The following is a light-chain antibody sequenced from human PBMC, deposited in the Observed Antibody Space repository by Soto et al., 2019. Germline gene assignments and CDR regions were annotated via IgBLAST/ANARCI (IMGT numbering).Light chain of an antibody. CDR1: QSVLYSSNNKNY. J-gene: IGKJ3*01. CDR2: WAS. CDR3: HQYYSTLFT. Sequence: DIVMTQSPDSLAVSLGERATINCKSSQSVLYSSNNKNYLAWYQQKPGQPPKLLIYWASTRESGVPDRFSGRGSGTDFTLTISSLQAEDVAVYYCHQYYSTLFTFGTGTKVDIK. V-gene: IGKV4-1*01.